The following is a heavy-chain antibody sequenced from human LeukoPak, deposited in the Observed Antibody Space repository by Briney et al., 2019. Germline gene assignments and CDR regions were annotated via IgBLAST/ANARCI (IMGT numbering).Heavy chain of an antibody. D-gene: IGHD2-8*01. Sequence: PGGSLRLSCAASGLTVSSNYMSWVRQAPGKGLEWVSVIYSGGSTYYADSVKGRFTISRDNAKNILYLQMNSLRAEDTAVYYCAKDRCSNGIGCYYYYMDVWGKGTTVTISS. CDR1: GLTVSSNY. CDR3: AKDRCSNGIGCYYYYMDV. J-gene: IGHJ6*03. V-gene: IGHV3-66*02. CDR2: IYSGGST.